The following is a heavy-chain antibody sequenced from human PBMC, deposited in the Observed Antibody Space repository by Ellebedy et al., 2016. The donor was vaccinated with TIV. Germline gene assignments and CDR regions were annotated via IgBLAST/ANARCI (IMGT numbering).Heavy chain of an antibody. V-gene: IGHV3-48*04. Sequence: PGGSLRLSCTASGSTFSTYSMNWVRQAPGKGLEWVSYVSGSGKTTYYTDSVKGRFTISRDNAKNSLYLHMNSLRAEDTAMYYCARVRGVYHYMDVWGKGTMVTVSS. J-gene: IGHJ6*03. CDR2: VSGSGKTT. CDR3: ARVRGVYHYMDV. CDR1: GSTFSTYS. D-gene: IGHD3-10*01.